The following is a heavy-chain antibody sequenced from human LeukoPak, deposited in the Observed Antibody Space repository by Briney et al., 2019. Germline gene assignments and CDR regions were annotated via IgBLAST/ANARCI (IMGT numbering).Heavy chain of an antibody. CDR3: ARESGGRTYAGVGLWDY. D-gene: IGHD1-26*01. Sequence: GGSLRLSCAASGFTFSSYSMNWVRQAPGKGLEWISYISSSSSTIYYADSVKGRFTISRDNAKNSLYLQMNSLRAEDTAVYYCARESGGRTYAGVGLWDYWGQGTLVTVSS. CDR1: GFTFSSYS. J-gene: IGHJ4*02. V-gene: IGHV3-48*01. CDR2: ISSSSSTI.